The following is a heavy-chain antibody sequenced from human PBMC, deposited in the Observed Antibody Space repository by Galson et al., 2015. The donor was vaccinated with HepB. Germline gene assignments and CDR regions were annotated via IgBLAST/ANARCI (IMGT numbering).Heavy chain of an antibody. D-gene: IGHD3-16*02. V-gene: IGHV3-23*01. CDR1: GFTFSNYA. CDR3: AKDITQYDYVWGSYRYPQTGFDY. CDR2: ISGSGGST. Sequence: SLRLSCAASGFTFSNYAMNWVRQAPGKGLEWVSGISGSGGSTYYADSVKGRFIISRDNSKNTLYVQMNSLRAEDTAVYYCAKDITQYDYVWGSYRYPQTGFDYWGQGTLVTVSS. J-gene: IGHJ4*02.